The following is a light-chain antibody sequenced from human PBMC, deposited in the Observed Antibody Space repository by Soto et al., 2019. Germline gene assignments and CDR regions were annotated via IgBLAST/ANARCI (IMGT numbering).Light chain of an antibody. CDR1: QDISNH. Sequence: DIQMTQSPSSLSASVGDRVTITCQASQDISNHLNWYQHKPGEAPKLLIYAASNLETGVPSRFNGRVSANDFTFAKNTLQPEDIGIYYCQHYGSLPYIFGQGTTLEIK. J-gene: IGKJ2*01. CDR2: AAS. V-gene: IGKV1-33*01. CDR3: QHYGSLPYI.